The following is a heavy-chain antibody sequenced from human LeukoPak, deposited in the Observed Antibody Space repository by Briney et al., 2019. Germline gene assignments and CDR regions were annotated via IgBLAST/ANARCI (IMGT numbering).Heavy chain of an antibody. V-gene: IGHV3-33*01. Sequence: GGSLRLSCAASGFAFSSYGMHWVRQAPGKGLEWVAVIWYDGSNKYYADSVKGRFTISRDNAKNSLYLQMNSLRAEDTAVYYCARGGDYWGQGTLVTVSS. J-gene: IGHJ4*02. CDR1: GFAFSSYG. CDR2: IWYDGSNK. D-gene: IGHD3-16*01. CDR3: ARGGDY.